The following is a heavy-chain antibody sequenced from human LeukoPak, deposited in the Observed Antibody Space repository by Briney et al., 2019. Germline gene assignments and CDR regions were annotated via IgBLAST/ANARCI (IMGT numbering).Heavy chain of an antibody. CDR3: ARAIEVVAPLRNYYYYVDV. Sequence: GASVKVSCTASHYTFSSYGVSWVRQAPGQGLEWMGWISAYNGNTNYAQKFQGRVTITTDTSTSTGSSEMRNLRSYATTVYYCARAIEVVAPLRNYYYYVDVWGKGTTVTVSS. D-gene: IGHD2-15*01. J-gene: IGHJ6*03. V-gene: IGHV1-18*01. CDR2: ISAYNGNT. CDR1: HYTFSSYG.